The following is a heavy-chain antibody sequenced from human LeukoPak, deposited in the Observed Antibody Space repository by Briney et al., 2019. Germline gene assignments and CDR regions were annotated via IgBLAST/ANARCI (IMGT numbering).Heavy chain of an antibody. CDR3: ARDRTGAGLDY. CDR1: GFTFTSYW. CDR2: IKHDGSEK. Sequence: GGSLRLSCAASGFTFTSYWMAWVRQAPGKGLEWVANIKHDGSEKYYVDSVKGRFTISKDNAKNSLSLQMNSLRAEDTAVYYCARDRTGAGLDYWGQGTLVTVSS. V-gene: IGHV3-7*03. J-gene: IGHJ4*02. D-gene: IGHD1-14*01.